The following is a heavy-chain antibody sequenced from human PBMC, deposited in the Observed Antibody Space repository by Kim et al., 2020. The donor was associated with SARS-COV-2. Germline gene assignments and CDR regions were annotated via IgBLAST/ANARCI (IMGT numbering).Heavy chain of an antibody. CDR1: GGTFSSYA. J-gene: IGHJ3*02. Sequence: SVKVSCKASGGTFSSYAISWVRQAPGQGLEWMGGIIPIFGTANYAQKFQGRVTITADESTSTAYMELSSLRSEDTAVYYCARSYSSSIDAFDIWGQGKMVTVSS. V-gene: IGHV1-69*13. D-gene: IGHD6-6*01. CDR3: ARSYSSSIDAFDI. CDR2: IIPIFGTA.